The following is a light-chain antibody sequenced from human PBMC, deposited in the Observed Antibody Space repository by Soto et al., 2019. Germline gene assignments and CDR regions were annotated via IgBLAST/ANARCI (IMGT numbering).Light chain of an antibody. Sequence: QPVLTQSPSASASPGASVKLTCTLSSGHSSYAISWHQQQPEKGPRYLMKLNSDGSHSKGDGIPDRFSGSSSGAERYLTISGLQAEDEADYYCQTWGTGIQGVFGGGTKLTVL. CDR3: QTWGTGIQGV. CDR2: LNSDGSH. J-gene: IGLJ2*01. V-gene: IGLV4-69*01. CDR1: SGHSSYA.